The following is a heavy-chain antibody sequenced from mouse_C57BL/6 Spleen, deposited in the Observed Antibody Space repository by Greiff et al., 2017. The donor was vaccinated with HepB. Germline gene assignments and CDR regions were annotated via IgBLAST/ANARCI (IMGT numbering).Heavy chain of an antibody. Sequence: EVKLQEAGAELVKPGASVKLSCTASGFNITDYYMPWVKQRPEQGLEWIGRIDPEYGDTKYAPKFQGKDTITADTSSTAAYLQLSSLTSEETAVYYCARSAGGYPFAYWGQGTLVTVSA. D-gene: IGHD2-2*01. V-gene: IGHV14-2*01. J-gene: IGHJ3*01. CDR2: IDPEYGDT. CDR1: GFNITDYY. CDR3: ARSAGGYPFAY.